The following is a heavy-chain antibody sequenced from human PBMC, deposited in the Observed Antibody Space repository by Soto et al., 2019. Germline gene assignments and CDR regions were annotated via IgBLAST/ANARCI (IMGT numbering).Heavy chain of an antibody. Sequence: QVQLVQSGAEVKKPGSSVKVSCKASGGTFSSYTISWVRQAPGQGLEWMGRIIPILGIANYARKFQGRVTITADKSTSTAYMELSSLRSEDTAVYYCARGRRDSASQAVFDYWGQGTLVTVSS. V-gene: IGHV1-69*02. CDR2: IIPILGIA. D-gene: IGHD2-15*01. CDR1: GGTFSSYT. J-gene: IGHJ4*02. CDR3: ARGRRDSASQAVFDY.